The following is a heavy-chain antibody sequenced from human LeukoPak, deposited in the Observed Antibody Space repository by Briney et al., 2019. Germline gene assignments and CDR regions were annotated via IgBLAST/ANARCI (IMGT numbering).Heavy chain of an antibody. CDR1: GGSFSGYY. CDR2: INHSGST. J-gene: IGHJ5*02. Sequence: SETLSLTCAVYGGSFSGYYWSWIRQPPGKGLEWIGEINHSGSTSYNPSLKSRVTISVDTSKNQFSLKLSSVTAADTAVYYCARKDIVVVPAAIAGWFDPWGQGTLVTVSS. D-gene: IGHD2-2*01. V-gene: IGHV4-34*01. CDR3: ARKDIVVVPAAIAGWFDP.